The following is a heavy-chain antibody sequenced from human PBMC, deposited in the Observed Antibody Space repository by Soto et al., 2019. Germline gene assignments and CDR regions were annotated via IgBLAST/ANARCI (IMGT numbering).Heavy chain of an antibody. CDR1: GFTFSSYW. J-gene: IGHJ5*02. CDR3: ARHTKPPYCSGGSCYGGPYNWFDP. Sequence: GGSLRLSCAASGFTFSSYWMSWVRQAPGKGLEWVANIKQDGSEKYYVDSVKGRFTISRDNAKNSLYLQMNSLRAEDTAVYYCARHTKPPYCSGGSCYGGPYNWFDPWGQGTLVTVSS. D-gene: IGHD2-15*01. V-gene: IGHV3-7*01. CDR2: IKQDGSEK.